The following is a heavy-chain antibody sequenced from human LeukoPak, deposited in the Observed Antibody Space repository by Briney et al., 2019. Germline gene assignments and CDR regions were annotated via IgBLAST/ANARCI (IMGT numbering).Heavy chain of an antibody. Sequence: LSGGSLRLSCAASGFTFSSYDMHWVRQATGKGLEWVSAIGTAGDPYYPGSVKGRFTISRENAKNSLYLQMNSLRAGDMAVYYCARSAHYGSGSSLDYWGQGTLVTVSS. D-gene: IGHD3-10*01. CDR3: ARSAHYGSGSSLDY. CDR1: GFTFSSYD. CDR2: IGTAGDP. V-gene: IGHV3-13*05. J-gene: IGHJ4*02.